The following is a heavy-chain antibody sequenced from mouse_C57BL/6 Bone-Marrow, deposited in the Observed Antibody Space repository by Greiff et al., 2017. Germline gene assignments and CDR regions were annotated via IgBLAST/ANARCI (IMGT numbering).Heavy chain of an antibody. V-gene: IGHV7-3*01. J-gene: IGHJ2*01. CDR1: GFTFTDYY. CDR2: IRNKADGYTT. D-gene: IGHD1-1*01. CDR3: ARVTTVVAHFDY. Sequence: EVNVVESGGGLVQPGGSLSLSCAASGFTFTDYYMSWVRQPPGKALEWLGFIRNKADGYTTEYSASVKGRFTISRDNSQSILYLQMNALRAEDSATYDCARVTTVVAHFDYWGKGTTLTVSS.